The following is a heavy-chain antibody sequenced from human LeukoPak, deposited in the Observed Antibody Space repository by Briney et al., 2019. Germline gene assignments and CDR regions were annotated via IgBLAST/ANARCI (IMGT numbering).Heavy chain of an antibody. J-gene: IGHJ4*02. V-gene: IGHV4-59*01. CDR2: IYSRGLTRGST. CDR3: ARDQEYSGSYYRYFDF. D-gene: IGHD1-26*01. CDR1: GGSLSSYY. Sequence: PSETLSLTCTVSGGSLSSYYWSWIRQPPGKGLEWSGYIYSRGLTRGSTNYNPSLKSRVTISVDTSKNQFSLKLSSVTAADTAVYYCARDQEYSGSYYRYFDFWGPGALVTVSS.